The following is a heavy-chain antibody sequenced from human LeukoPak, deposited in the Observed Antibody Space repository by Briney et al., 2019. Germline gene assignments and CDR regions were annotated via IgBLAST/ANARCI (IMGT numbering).Heavy chain of an antibody. D-gene: IGHD6-13*01. CDR1: GFPFSSYS. J-gene: IGHJ4*02. V-gene: IGHV3-7*03. CDR3: ARSIPYGTTWYGRSDY. CDR2: IKPDGTTK. Sequence: GGSLRLSCAASGFPFSSYSMTWVRQAPGKGLEWVANIKPDGTTKFYVDSVKGRFTISRDNALNSLYLQMNSLRAEDTAICYCARSIPYGTTWYGRSDYWGQGTLVTVSS.